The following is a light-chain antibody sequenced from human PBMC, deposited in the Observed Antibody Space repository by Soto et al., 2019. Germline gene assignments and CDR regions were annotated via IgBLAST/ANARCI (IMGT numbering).Light chain of an antibody. CDR2: GVS. Sequence: DIQLTQSPSSLSASVGDEVTITCRASQGISHYLTWYQQKPGRAPTLLIYGVSTLPSGVPSRFSGGGSGTDFTLTISNLQLEDFAIYYCQQSYDAQFTFGGGTRVEIK. V-gene: IGKV1-39*01. J-gene: IGKJ4*01. CDR1: QGISHY. CDR3: QQSYDAQFT.